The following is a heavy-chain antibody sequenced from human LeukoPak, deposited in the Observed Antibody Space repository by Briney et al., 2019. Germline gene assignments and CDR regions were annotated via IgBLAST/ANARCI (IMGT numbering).Heavy chain of an antibody. V-gene: IGHV3-33*01. CDR3: ARESSLTEAYFDC. J-gene: IGHJ4*02. CDR2: IWYDGNNK. CDR1: GFTLNNYG. Sequence: GRSLRLSCAASGFTLNNYGMHWVRQAPGKGLEWVTVIWYDGNNKYYVDSVKGRFTISRDNSKNTLYLQMNSLRAEDTAVYYCARESSLTEAYFDCWGQGTLVTVSS.